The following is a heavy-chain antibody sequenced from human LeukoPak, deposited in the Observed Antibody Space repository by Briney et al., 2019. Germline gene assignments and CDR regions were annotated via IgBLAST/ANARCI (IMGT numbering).Heavy chain of an antibody. D-gene: IGHD6-6*01. CDR1: GYTLTELS. Sequence: ASVKVSCKVSGYTLTELSMHWVRQAPGKGLEWMGGFDPEDGETIHAQKFQGRVTITRDTSASTAYMELSSLRSEDTAVYYCARGVAALSDWFDPWGQGTLVTVSS. CDR3: ARGVAALSDWFDP. V-gene: IGHV1-24*01. J-gene: IGHJ5*02. CDR2: FDPEDGET.